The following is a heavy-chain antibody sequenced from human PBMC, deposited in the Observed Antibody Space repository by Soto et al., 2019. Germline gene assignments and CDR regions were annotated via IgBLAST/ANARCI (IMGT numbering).Heavy chain of an antibody. V-gene: IGHV4-4*02. D-gene: IGHD6-13*01. J-gene: IGHJ2*01. CDR2: IYHSGNT. CDR3: TRVLAALGNRWYFDL. CDR1: GGSVSRSNW. Sequence: QVQLQESGPGLVKPSGTLSVTCAVSGGSVSRSNWWSWVRQPPGKGLEWIGEIYHSGNTNYNPSLKSRVTISVDKSNNQFSLNLTSVTAADTAVYYCTRVLAALGNRWYFDLWGRGTLVGVSS.